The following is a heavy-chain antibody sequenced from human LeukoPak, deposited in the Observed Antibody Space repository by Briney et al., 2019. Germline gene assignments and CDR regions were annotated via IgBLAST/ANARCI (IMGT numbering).Heavy chain of an antibody. D-gene: IGHD3-10*01. CDR1: GGSISSYY. J-gene: IGHJ4*02. V-gene: IGHV4-59*01. Sequence: SETLSLTCTVSGGSISSYYWSWIRQPPGKGLEWIGYIYYSGSTNYNPSLKSRVTISVDTSKNQFSLKLSSVTAADTAVYYFASAYGPRRFDYWGQGTLVTVSS. CDR3: ASAYGPRRFDY. CDR2: IYYSGST.